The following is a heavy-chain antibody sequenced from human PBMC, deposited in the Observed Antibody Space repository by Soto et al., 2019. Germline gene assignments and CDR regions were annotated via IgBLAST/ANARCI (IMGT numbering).Heavy chain of an antibody. D-gene: IGHD3-3*01. CDR2: IYWNDDK. CDR3: ANSHYDFWSGYYDFDY. J-gene: IGHJ4*02. V-gene: IGHV2-5*01. Sequence: GSGPTLVNPTQTLTLTCTFSGFSLSTSGVGVGWIRQPPGKALEWLALIYWNDDKRYSPSLKSRLTITKDTSKNQVVLTMTNMDPVDTATYYCANSHYDFWSGYYDFDYWGQGTLVTVS. CDR1: GFSLSTSGVG.